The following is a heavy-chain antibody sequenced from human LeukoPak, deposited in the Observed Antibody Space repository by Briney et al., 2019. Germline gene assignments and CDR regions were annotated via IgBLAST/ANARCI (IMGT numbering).Heavy chain of an antibody. Sequence: SETLSLTCTVSGGSISSSSYYWGWIRQPPGTGLEWIGSIYYSGSTYYNPSLKSRVTISVDTSKNQFSLKLSSVTAADTAVYYCAGRSTSGPDYYFDYWGQGTLVTVSS. CDR2: IYYSGST. J-gene: IGHJ4*02. V-gene: IGHV4-39*07. CDR1: GGSISSSSYY. D-gene: IGHD5/OR15-5a*01. CDR3: AGRSTSGPDYYFDY.